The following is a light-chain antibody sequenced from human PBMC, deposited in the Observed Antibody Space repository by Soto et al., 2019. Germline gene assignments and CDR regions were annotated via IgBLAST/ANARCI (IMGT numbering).Light chain of an antibody. CDR1: QSVDSN. CDR2: DAS. Sequence: EILMTQSPATLSVSPWERATLSCRASQSVDSNLAWYQQKPGQAPRLLIHDASNRATGIPVRFSGSGAGTDFTLTISSLEPEDSAVYYCQQRSNWPSITFGHGTRLEIK. J-gene: IGKJ5*01. V-gene: IGKV3-11*01. CDR3: QQRSNWPSIT.